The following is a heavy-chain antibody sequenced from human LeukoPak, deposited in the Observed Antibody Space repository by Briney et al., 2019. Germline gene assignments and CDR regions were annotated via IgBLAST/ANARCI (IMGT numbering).Heavy chain of an antibody. Sequence: SVKVSCKASGGTFSSYPFTWVRQAPGQGLEWMGEITPIFGAANYAQTFQGRVTITADESTSTVFMELSSLRSEDTAVYYCARGGFCDILTGYLNWFDPWGQGTLVTVSS. CDR2: ITPIFGAA. V-gene: IGHV1-69*13. CDR3: ARGGFCDILTGYLNWFDP. D-gene: IGHD3-9*01. J-gene: IGHJ5*02. CDR1: GGTFSSYP.